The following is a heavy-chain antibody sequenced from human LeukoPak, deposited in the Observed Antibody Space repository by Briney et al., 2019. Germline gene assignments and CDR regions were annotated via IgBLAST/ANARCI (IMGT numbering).Heavy chain of an antibody. Sequence: SETLSLTCTVPGGSISSSSYYWGWIRQPPGKGLEWIGSIYYSGYTYYNPSLESRVTISVDTSKNQFSLKLSSVTAADTAVYYCARHCFWPSNWFDPWGQGTLVTVSS. J-gene: IGHJ5*02. V-gene: IGHV4-39*01. CDR1: GGSISSSSYY. CDR2: IYYSGYT. D-gene: IGHD2/OR15-2a*01. CDR3: ARHCFWPSNWFDP.